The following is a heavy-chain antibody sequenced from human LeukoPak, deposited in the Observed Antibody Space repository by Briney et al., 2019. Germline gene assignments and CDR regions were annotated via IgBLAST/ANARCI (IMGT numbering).Heavy chain of an antibody. D-gene: IGHD3-10*01. V-gene: IGHV3-48*03. CDR1: GFTFSSYE. Sequence: GGSLRLSCAASGFTFSSYEMNWVRQAPGKGLEWVSYISSSGSTIYYADSVKGRFTISRDNAKNSLYLQMNSLRAEDMAVYYCARSYGSGSYRARGYYYGMDVWAKGPRSPSPQ. CDR3: ARSYGSGSYRARGYYYGMDV. J-gene: IGHJ6*04. CDR2: ISSSGSTI.